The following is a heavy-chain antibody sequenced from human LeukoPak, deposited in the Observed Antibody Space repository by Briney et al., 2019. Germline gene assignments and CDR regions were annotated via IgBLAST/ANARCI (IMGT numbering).Heavy chain of an antibody. CDR2: ISSSSSYI. Sequence: GGSLRLSCAASGFTFSSYSMNWVRQAPGKGLEWVSSISSSSSYIYYADSVKGRFTISRDNAKNSLYLQMNSLRAEDTAVYYCARVSRGEQYSSGWPFDYWGQGTLVTVSS. D-gene: IGHD6-19*01. V-gene: IGHV3-21*01. CDR1: GFTFSSYS. J-gene: IGHJ4*02. CDR3: ARVSRGEQYSSGWPFDY.